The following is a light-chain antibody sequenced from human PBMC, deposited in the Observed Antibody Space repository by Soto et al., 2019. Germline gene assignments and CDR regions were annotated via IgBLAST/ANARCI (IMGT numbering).Light chain of an antibody. CDR2: DAS. CDR1: QSISSW. V-gene: IGKV1-5*01. CDR3: QQYKSWT. Sequence: DIQMTQSPSTLSASVGDRVTITYRASQSISSWLAWYEEKAGKAHKLLIYDASSLESGVPSSFSGSGSGTEFTLTISSLQPDDFATYYCQQYKSWTFGQGTKVDIK. J-gene: IGKJ1*01.